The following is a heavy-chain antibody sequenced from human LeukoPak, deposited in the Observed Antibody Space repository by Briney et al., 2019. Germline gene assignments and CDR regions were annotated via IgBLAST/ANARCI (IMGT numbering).Heavy chain of an antibody. D-gene: IGHD6-13*01. CDR2: INPNTGGT. J-gene: IGHJ4*02. V-gene: IGHV1-2*02. CDR1: GYTFTDYY. Sequence: ASVNVSCKASGYTFTDYYMHWVRQAPGQGLEWMAWINPNTGGTNYAQNFQGRVTLTRDTSINTAYMELSRLRSDDTAVYYCARGRRYSSPIDYWGQGTLVTVSS. CDR3: ARGRRYSSPIDY.